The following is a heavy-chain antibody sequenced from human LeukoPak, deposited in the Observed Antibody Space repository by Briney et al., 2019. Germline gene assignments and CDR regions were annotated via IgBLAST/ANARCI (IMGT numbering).Heavy chain of an antibody. CDR3: AKAMCSGGSCYCHLDY. D-gene: IGHD2-15*01. V-gene: IGHV3-23*01. CDR1: GFTFSGYA. J-gene: IGHJ4*02. CDR2: ISGSGGNT. Sequence: PGGSLRLSCAASGFTFSGYAMSWVRQAPGKGLEWVSVISGSGGNTYYADSVKGRLIISRDNSNNTLYLQLNSLRAEDTAIYYCAKAMCSGGSCYCHLDYWGQGTLVTVSS.